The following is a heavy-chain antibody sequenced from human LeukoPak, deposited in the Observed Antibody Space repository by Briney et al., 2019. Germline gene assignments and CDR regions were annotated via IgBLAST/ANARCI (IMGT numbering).Heavy chain of an antibody. V-gene: IGHV4-59*08. Sequence: SETLSLTCGVSGGAITNYYWNWIRQAPGKGLEWFGYIYYTGSTTYNPSVKSRITISVDTSKNQFSLKLSSVTAADTAVYYCARLFVGGMDYWGQGTLVTVSS. CDR1: GGAITNYY. CDR2: IYYTGST. D-gene: IGHD3-16*01. J-gene: IGHJ4*02. CDR3: ARLFVGGMDY.